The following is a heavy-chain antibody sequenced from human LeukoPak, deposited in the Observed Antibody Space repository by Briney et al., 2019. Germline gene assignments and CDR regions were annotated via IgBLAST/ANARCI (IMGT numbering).Heavy chain of an antibody. D-gene: IGHD1-20*01. CDR2: INTDGSST. Sequence: GGSLRLSCAASGFTFSSYWMHWVRQAPGKGLVWVSRINTDGSSTSYADSVKGRFTISRDNAKNTLYLQMNSLRAEDTAVYYCATLTGAYNWFDPWGQGTLVTVSS. CDR3: ATLTGAYNWFDP. CDR1: GFTFSSYW. J-gene: IGHJ5*02. V-gene: IGHV3-74*01.